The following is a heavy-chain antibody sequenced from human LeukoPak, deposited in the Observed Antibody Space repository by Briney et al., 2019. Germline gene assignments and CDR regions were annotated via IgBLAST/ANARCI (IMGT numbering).Heavy chain of an antibody. CDR3: ARHDSSGYQETWRKNYYTTTWPS. CDR2: IYPGDSDT. D-gene: IGHD3-22*01. V-gene: IGHV5-51*01. Sequence: PGESLKISCKGSGYSFTSYCIAWVRQMPGKGLEWMGIIYPGDSDTRYSPSFQGQVTISADRSISTAYLQWSSLKASDTAIYYCARHDSSGYQETWRKNYYTTTWPSGAKGPRSPSP. CDR1: GYSFTSYC. J-gene: IGHJ6*03.